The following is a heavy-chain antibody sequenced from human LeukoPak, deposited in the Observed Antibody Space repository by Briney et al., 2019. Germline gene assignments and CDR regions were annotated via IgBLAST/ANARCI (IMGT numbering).Heavy chain of an antibody. Sequence: GGSLRLSCAASGFTFSNAWMSWVRQAPGKGLEWVGRIKSKTDGGTTDYTAPVKGRFTISRDDSKNTLYLQMSSLKTEETAVYYCTTGPFDYYGSASYLANGMDVWGQGTTVTVSS. CDR2: IKSKTDGGTT. J-gene: IGHJ6*02. CDR3: TTGPFDYYGSASYLANGMDV. V-gene: IGHV3-15*01. CDR1: GFTFSNAW. D-gene: IGHD3-10*01.